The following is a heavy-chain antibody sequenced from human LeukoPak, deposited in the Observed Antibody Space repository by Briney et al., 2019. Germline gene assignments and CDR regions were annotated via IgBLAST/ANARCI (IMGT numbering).Heavy chain of an antibody. J-gene: IGHJ4*02. CDR3: AKKYSSSWYYFDY. Sequence: PGGSLRLSCAASGFTFSSSAMSWVGQAPGKGLEWVSAISGSGGSTYYADSVKGRFTISRDNSKNTLYLQMNSLRAEDTAVYYCAKKYSSSWYYFDYWGQGTLVTVSS. CDR1: GFTFSSSA. CDR2: ISGSGGST. D-gene: IGHD6-13*01. V-gene: IGHV3-23*01.